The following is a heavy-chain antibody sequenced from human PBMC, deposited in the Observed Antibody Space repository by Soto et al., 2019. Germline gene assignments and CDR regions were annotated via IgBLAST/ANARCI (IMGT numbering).Heavy chain of an antibody. CDR2: IFSNDAK. CDR1: GFSLSNARMS. D-gene: IGHD2-21*01. Sequence: QVTLKESGPVLVKPTETLTLTCTVSGFSLSNARMSVSWIRQPPGKALEWLAHIFSNDAKSYSASLKSRLTISKDTSNSQVVLTMTNMDPVDTATYYFARIRGWGWLGPNDYCGQGTLVTVSS. V-gene: IGHV2-26*01. J-gene: IGHJ4*02. CDR3: ARIRGWGWLGPNDY.